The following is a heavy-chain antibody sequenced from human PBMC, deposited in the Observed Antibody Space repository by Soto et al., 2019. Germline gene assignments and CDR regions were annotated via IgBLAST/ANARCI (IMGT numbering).Heavy chain of an antibody. Sequence: EVQLLESGGGLAQPGGSLRLSCAASGFTFRNNVLSWVRQAPGKGLDWVSGITGSGRDTYYADSVKGRFTISRDNSKNMVFLQMNSLSAEDTALYYCAKNGLDNSPSAIDSWGPGTLVTVSS. CDR1: GFTFRNNV. V-gene: IGHV3-23*01. J-gene: IGHJ4*02. CDR3: AKNGLDNSPSAIDS. CDR2: ITGSGRDT. D-gene: IGHD2-8*01.